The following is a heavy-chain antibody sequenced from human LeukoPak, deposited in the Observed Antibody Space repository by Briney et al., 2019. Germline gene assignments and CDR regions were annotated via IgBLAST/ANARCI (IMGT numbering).Heavy chain of an antibody. CDR1: GFTFSSYG. V-gene: IGHV3-30*02. Sequence: GGSLRLSCAASGFTFSSYGMHWVRQAPGKGLEWVAFIRYDGSNKYYADSVKGRFTISRDNAKNSLYLQMNSLRAEDTAVYYCARAKRNGFDIWGQGTMVTVSS. CDR2: IRYDGSNK. CDR3: ARAKRNGFDI. J-gene: IGHJ3*02.